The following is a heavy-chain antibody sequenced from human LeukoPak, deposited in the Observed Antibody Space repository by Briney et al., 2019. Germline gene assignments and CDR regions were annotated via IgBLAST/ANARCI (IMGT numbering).Heavy chain of an antibody. CDR1: GGTFSSYA. J-gene: IGHJ4*02. CDR2: IIPILGIA. Sequence: SVKVSCKASGGTFSSYAISWVRQAPGQGLEWMGRIIPILGIANYAQKFQGRVTITEDKSTSTAYMELSSLRSEDTAVYYCARETTIVVVVAAQYYFDYWGQGTLVTVSS. V-gene: IGHV1-69*04. CDR3: ARETTIVVVVAAQYYFDY. D-gene: IGHD2-15*01.